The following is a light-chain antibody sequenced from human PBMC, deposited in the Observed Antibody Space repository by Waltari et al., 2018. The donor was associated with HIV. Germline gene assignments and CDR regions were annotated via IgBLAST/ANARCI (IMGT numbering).Light chain of an antibody. CDR2: GAS. Sequence: DIVLTPSPGTLSLSPGESATLSCRASQTLSSSYLAWYHQTPGQAPRLLVYGASRRATGIPDRFSSSGSGTDFTLTITRLEPEDCAVYYCQQYGGSPRSTFGQGTRLEIK. CDR1: QTLSSSY. CDR3: QQYGGSPRST. V-gene: IGKV3-20*01. J-gene: IGKJ5*01.